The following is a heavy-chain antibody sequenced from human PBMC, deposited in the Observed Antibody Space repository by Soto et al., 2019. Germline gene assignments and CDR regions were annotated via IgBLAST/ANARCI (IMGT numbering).Heavy chain of an antibody. Sequence: PGGSLRLSCAASGFTFSSYAMSWVRQAPGKGLEWVSAISGSGSSTYYADSVKGRFTISRDNSKNTLYLQMNSLRAEDTAVYYCAKDSRLVLMVYAPPDYWGQGTLVTVSS. CDR2: ISGSGSST. D-gene: IGHD2-8*01. J-gene: IGHJ4*02. V-gene: IGHV3-23*01. CDR1: GFTFSSYA. CDR3: AKDSRLVLMVYAPPDY.